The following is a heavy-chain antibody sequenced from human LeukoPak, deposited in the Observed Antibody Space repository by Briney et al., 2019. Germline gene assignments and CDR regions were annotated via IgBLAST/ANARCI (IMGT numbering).Heavy chain of an antibody. Sequence: SETLSLTCTVSGGSISSYYWSWIRQPPGKGLEWIGYIYYSGSTNYNPSLKSRVTISVGTSKNQFSLKLSSVTAADTAVYYCARDLAAGAFDIWGQGTMVTVSS. CDR2: IYYSGST. CDR1: GGSISSYY. CDR3: ARDLAAGAFDI. V-gene: IGHV4-59*12. D-gene: IGHD6-13*01. J-gene: IGHJ3*02.